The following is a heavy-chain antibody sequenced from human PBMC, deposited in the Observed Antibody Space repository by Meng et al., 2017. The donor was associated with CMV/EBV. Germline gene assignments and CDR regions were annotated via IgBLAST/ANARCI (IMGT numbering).Heavy chain of an antibody. Sequence: GGSLRLSCAASGFTFSSYEMNWVRQAPGKGPEWVSYISSSGSTIYYADSVKGRFTISRDNAKNSLYLQMNSLRAEDTAVYYCARAGPYSYGYPYWGQGTLVTVSS. J-gene: IGHJ4*02. V-gene: IGHV3-48*03. CDR2: ISSSGSTI. CDR3: ARAGPYSYGYPY. D-gene: IGHD5-18*01. CDR1: GFTFSSYE.